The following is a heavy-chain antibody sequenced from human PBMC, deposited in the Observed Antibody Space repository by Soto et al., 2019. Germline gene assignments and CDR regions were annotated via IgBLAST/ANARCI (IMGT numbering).Heavy chain of an antibody. CDR2: IIPILGIA. CDR1: GGTFSSYT. CDR3: ARDTITMVRGATAHYYYYGMDV. D-gene: IGHD3-10*01. V-gene: IGHV1-69*04. Sequence: SVKVSCKASGGTFSSYTISWVRQAPGQGLEWMGRIIPILGIANYAQKFQGRVTITADKSTSTAYMELSSLRSEDTAVYYCARDTITMVRGATAHYYYYGMDVWGQGTTVTVS. J-gene: IGHJ6*02.